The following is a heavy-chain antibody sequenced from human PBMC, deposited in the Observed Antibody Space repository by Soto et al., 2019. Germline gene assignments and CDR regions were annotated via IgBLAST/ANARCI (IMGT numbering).Heavy chain of an antibody. CDR1: GFTFINAY. Sequence: EVRLVESGGGLAKPGGSLRLSCAASGFTFINAYMNWVRKPSGKGLEWVGRIKSKADGETRDYAAPVEGRFTISRDDSKNTVYLEMNGLKIDDTGVYYCADIGVAGTGDYWGQGTLVIVSP. D-gene: IGHD6-19*01. V-gene: IGHV3-15*01. CDR2: IKSKADGETR. J-gene: IGHJ4*02. CDR3: ADIGVAGTGDY.